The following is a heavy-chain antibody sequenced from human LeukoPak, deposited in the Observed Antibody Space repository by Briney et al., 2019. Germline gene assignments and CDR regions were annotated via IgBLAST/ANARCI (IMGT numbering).Heavy chain of an antibody. CDR1: GGSISSYY. J-gene: IGHJ4*02. Sequence: SETLSLTCTVSGGSISSYYWSWIRQPAGKGLEWIGRIYTSGSTNYNPSLKSRVTMSVDTSKNQFSLKLSSVTAADTAVYYCARDFNDYGDYVRFDYWGQGTLVTVSS. CDR3: ARDFNDYGDYVRFDY. CDR2: IYTSGST. D-gene: IGHD4-17*01. V-gene: IGHV4-4*07.